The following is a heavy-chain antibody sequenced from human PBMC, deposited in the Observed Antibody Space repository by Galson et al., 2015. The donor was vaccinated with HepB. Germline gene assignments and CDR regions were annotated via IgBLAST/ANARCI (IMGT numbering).Heavy chain of an antibody. D-gene: IGHD6-19*01. V-gene: IGHV3-21*01. J-gene: IGHJ6*02. CDR2: ISISSYYK. Sequence: SLRLSCADSAFTFSSDIMNWVRQAPGKGLEWVSSISISSYYKYYADSVKGRFTISRDNAKISLYLQLNSMIAEDPAVYYRARDNTSDGQGFGMDVGGQGTTVTVSS. CDR1: AFTFSSDI. CDR3: ARDNTSDGQGFGMDV.